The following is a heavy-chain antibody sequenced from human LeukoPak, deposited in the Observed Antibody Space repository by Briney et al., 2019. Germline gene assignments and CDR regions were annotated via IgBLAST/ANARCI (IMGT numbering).Heavy chain of an antibody. CDR2: IRYDGSNK. CDR1: GFTFSSYG. D-gene: IGHD3-16*02. CDR3: AKAALSGGDYYYMDV. J-gene: IGHJ6*03. V-gene: IGHV3-30*02. Sequence: QPAGSLRLSCAASGFTFSSYGMHWVRPAPGKGLEWVAFIRYDGSNKYYADSVKGRFTISRDNSKNTLYLQMNSLRAEDTAVYYCAKAALSGGDYYYMDVWGKGTTVTVSS.